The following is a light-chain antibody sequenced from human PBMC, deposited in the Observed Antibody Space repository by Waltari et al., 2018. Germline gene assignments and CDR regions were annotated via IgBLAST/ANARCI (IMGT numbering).Light chain of an antibody. Sequence: SYVLTQAPSVSVAPGQTAGVTCGGDNLGNKNVHWYRQKPGQAPVLVVHDDTARPSGIPARLSGSNFGNTATLTISRVEAGDEADYYCQVWDSSRHHWVFGGGTTLTVL. CDR3: QVWDSSRHHWV. CDR1: NLGNKN. J-gene: IGLJ3*02. V-gene: IGLV3-21*02. CDR2: DDT.